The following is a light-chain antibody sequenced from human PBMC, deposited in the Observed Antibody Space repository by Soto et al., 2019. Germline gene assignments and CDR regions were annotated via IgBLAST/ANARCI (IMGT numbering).Light chain of an antibody. J-gene: IGLJ2*01. V-gene: IGLV2-14*01. CDR2: EVS. CDR1: SSDVGGYNY. CDR3: SSYTSSSTLV. Sequence: QSALTQPASVSGSPGQSITISCTGTSSDVGGYNYVSWYQQHPGKAPKLMIYEVSNRPSGVSNRFSGSTSANTASLTISGLQAEDEADYYCSSYTSSSTLVFGGGTKLTVL.